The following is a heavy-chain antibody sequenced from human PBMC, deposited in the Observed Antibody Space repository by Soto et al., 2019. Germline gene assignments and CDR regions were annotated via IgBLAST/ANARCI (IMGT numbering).Heavy chain of an antibody. CDR1: GGSISSYY. V-gene: IGHV4-4*07. Sequence: QVQLQESGPGLVTPSETLSLTCTVSGGSISSYYWCRTRPPAGKGLEWIGRFYPTGKTNYNPSLQSRITMSSDTSRHQVSLNLTSVTAADTAVYYCARCGLDYGMDVWGQGTTVTVSS. J-gene: IGHJ6*02. CDR3: ARCGLDYGMDV. CDR2: FYPTGKT. D-gene: IGHD3-16*01.